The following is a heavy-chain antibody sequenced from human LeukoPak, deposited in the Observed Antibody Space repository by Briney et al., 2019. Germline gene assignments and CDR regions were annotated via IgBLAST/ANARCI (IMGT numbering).Heavy chain of an antibody. D-gene: IGHD3-10*01. V-gene: IGHV4-61*02. Sequence: SETLSLTCTVSGGSISSGSYYWSWIRQPAGKGLEWIGRIFTSGSTKYNPSLKSRVTISVDTSKNQFSLKLSSVTAADTAVYYCAREGKITMVRGVIRYYYMDVWGQGTLVTVSS. CDR2: IFTSGST. CDR3: AREGKITMVRGVIRYYYMDV. CDR1: GGSISSGSYY. J-gene: IGHJ6*03.